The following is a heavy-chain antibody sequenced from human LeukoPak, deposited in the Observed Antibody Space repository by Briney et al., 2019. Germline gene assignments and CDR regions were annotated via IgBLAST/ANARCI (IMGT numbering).Heavy chain of an antibody. CDR1: GGSFSGYY. CDR3: ARVPVGATTVFDY. CDR2: INHSGST. V-gene: IGHV4-34*01. Sequence: SETLSLTCAVYGGSFSGYYWSWIRQPPGKGLEWIGEINHSGSTYYNPSLKSRVTISVDTSKNQFSLKLSSVTAADTAVYYCARVPVGATTVFDYWGQGTLVTVSS. D-gene: IGHD1-26*01. J-gene: IGHJ4*02.